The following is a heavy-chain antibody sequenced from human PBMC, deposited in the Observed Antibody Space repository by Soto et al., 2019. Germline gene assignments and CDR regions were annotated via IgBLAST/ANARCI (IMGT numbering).Heavy chain of an antibody. V-gene: IGHV3-74*01. CDR3: ARSVRALDAFDI. Sequence: RLSCAASGFTFSSYWMHWVRQAPGKGLVWVSRINSDGSSTSYADSVKGRFTISRDNAKNTLYLQMNSLRAEDTAVYYCARSVRALDAFDIWGQGTMVTVSS. CDR1: GFTFSSYW. CDR2: INSDGSST. J-gene: IGHJ3*02.